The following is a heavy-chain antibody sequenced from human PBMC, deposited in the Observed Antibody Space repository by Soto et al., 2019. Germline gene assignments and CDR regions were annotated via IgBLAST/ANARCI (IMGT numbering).Heavy chain of an antibody. Sequence: QVQLVQAGAEVKKPGSSVKVSCKASGGTFSSYAISWVRQAPGQGLEWMGEIIPIFGTANYAQKFQGRVTITADESTSTAYMELSSLRSEDTAVYYCARDRGTSSGYYPYWFDPWGQGTLVTVSS. CDR3: ARDRGTSSGYYPYWFDP. CDR1: GGTFSSYA. D-gene: IGHD3-22*01. V-gene: IGHV1-69*12. J-gene: IGHJ5*02. CDR2: IIPIFGTA.